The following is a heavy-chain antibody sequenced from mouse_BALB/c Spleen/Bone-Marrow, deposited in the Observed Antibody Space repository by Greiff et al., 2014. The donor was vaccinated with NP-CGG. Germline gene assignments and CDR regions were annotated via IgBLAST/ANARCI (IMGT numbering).Heavy chain of an antibody. CDR1: GFNIKDTY. CDR3: ALYYYGSSGFAY. J-gene: IGHJ3*01. D-gene: IGHD1-1*01. Sequence: VQLQQSGAELVKPGASVKLSCTASGFNIKDTYMHWVKQRPEQGLEWIGRIDPANGNTKYDPKFQGKATITAGTSSNTAYLQLSSLTSEDTAVYYCALYYYGSSGFAYWGQGTLVTVSA. V-gene: IGHV14-3*02. CDR2: IDPANGNT.